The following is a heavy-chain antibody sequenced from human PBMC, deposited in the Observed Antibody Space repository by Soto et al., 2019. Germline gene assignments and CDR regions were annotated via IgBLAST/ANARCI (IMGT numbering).Heavy chain of an antibody. Sequence: GESLKISCKGSGYTFTYYWIGWVRQLPGEGLEWMGIIYPRDSDTRYSPSFQGHVIITGDKSTNTAYLQWNTLRASDTPIYQCASHLSNFRCYYYAMDVWGQGTTVTVSS. V-gene: IGHV5-51*01. D-gene: IGHD4-4*01. CDR3: ASHLSNFRCYYYAMDV. J-gene: IGHJ6*02. CDR1: GYTFTYYW. CDR2: IYPRDSDT.